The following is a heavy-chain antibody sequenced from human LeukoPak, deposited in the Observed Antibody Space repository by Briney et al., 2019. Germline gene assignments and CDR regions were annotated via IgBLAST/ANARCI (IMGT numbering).Heavy chain of an antibody. D-gene: IGHD5-18*01. J-gene: IGHJ3*02. CDR3: ATGGRRGYSYGNXFDI. CDR2: ISSDNGET. V-gene: IGHV1-18*01. CDR1: GYRFSSYG. Sequence: AAVKVSCKASGYRFSSYGISWVRQAPGQGLEWMGRISSDNGETKYAQNFQGRVTMTTDMSTSTAYMDMRTLRPDDTAVYYCATGGRRGYSYGNXFDIWGQGTMVTVSS.